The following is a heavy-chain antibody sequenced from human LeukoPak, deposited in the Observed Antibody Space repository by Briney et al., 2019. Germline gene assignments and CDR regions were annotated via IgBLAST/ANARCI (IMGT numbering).Heavy chain of an antibody. CDR2: ISGSGGST. V-gene: IGHV3-23*01. Sequence: GGSLRLSCAASGFTSSSYAMSWVRQAPGKGLEWVSAISGSGGSTYYADSVKGRFTISRDNSKNTLYLQMNSLRAEDTAVYYCAKAISPVGVSFDYWGQGTLVTVSS. J-gene: IGHJ4*02. CDR1: GFTSSSYA. D-gene: IGHD1-26*01. CDR3: AKAISPVGVSFDY.